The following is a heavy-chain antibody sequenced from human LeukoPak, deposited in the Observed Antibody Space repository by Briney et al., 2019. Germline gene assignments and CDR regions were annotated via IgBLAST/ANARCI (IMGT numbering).Heavy chain of an antibody. CDR2: IQSETDGGTT. Sequence: GGSLRLSCAASGFNFRNVWMNWVRQAPGKGLEWVGRIQSETDGGTTDYAAPMKGRFTISRDDSKMMLYLQMNSLQTEDTAVYFCTTVLGGLRFFDHWGQGTAVTVSS. CDR1: GFNFRNVW. CDR3: TTVLGGLRFFDH. J-gene: IGHJ4*02. V-gene: IGHV3-15*07.